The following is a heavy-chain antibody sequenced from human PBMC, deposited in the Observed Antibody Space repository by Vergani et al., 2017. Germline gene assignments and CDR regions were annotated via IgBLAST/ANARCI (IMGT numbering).Heavy chain of an antibody. J-gene: IGHJ4*02. D-gene: IGHD4-17*01. V-gene: IGHV1-69*08. CDR1: GGTFSSYT. Sequence: QVQLVQSGAEVKKPGSSVKVSCKASGGTFSSYTISWVRQAPGQGLEWMGRIIPILGIANYAQKFQGRVTITAYKSTSTAYMEWSSTRSEDTAGYYCARDPVGGDADYWGQGTLVTVSS. CDR2: IIPILGIA. CDR3: ARDPVGGDADY.